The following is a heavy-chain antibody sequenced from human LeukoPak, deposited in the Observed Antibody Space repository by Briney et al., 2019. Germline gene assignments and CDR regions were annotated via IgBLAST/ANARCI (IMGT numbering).Heavy chain of an antibody. D-gene: IGHD5-24*01. V-gene: IGHV1-46*01. CDR1: GYTFTSYY. CDR2: INPSGGST. J-gene: IGHJ4*02. Sequence: GASVKVSCKASGYTFTSYYMHWARQAPGQGLEWMGIINPSGGSTSYAQKFQGRVTMTRDTSTSTVYMELSSLRPEDTAVYYCARVFEGDGYKHPTPFDYWGQGTLVTVSS. CDR3: ARVFEGDGYKHPTPFDY.